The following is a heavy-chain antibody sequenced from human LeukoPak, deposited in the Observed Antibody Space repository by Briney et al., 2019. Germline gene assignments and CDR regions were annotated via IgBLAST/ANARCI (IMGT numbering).Heavy chain of an antibody. CDR2: IYYSGST. D-gene: IGHD3-3*01. V-gene: IGHV4-59*01. Sequence: KPSETLSLTCTVSGGSISSYYWSWIRQPPGKGLEWTGYIYYSGSTNYNPSLESRVTISVDTSKNQFSLKLSSVTAADTAVYYCARDAYYDFWSGYRNYYYYYGMDVWGQGTTVTVSS. CDR1: GGSISSYY. CDR3: ARDAYYDFWSGYRNYYYYYGMDV. J-gene: IGHJ6*02.